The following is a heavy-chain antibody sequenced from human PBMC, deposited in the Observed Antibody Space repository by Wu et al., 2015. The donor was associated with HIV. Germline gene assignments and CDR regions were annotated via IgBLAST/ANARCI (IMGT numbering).Heavy chain of an antibody. J-gene: IGHJ3*02. D-gene: IGHD6-13*01. CDR2: IVPLFDAP. CDR1: GGTFSAYA. V-gene: IGHV1-69*13. Sequence: QVQLVQSGAEVKKPGSSVKVSCKASGGTFSAYAINWVRQAPGQGLEWMGRIVPLFDAPNYAQKFQDRLTITADGSTTTAYMELTNLRSEDTAVYFCTRSFSGSSSWYRRPLNPFDIWGQGTLVTVSS. CDR3: TRSFSGSSSWYRRPLNPFDI.